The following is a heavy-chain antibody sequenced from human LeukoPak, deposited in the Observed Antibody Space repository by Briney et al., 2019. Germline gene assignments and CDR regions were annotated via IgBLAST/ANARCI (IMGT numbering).Heavy chain of an antibody. CDR3: ARDGLNTMVRGKIHYYYMDV. CDR1: GYSISNGYY. J-gene: IGHJ6*03. D-gene: IGHD3-10*01. V-gene: IGHV4-38-2*02. Sequence: PSETLSLTCTVSGYSISNGYYWGWMRQPPGKGLEWIGSIYHSGRTHYNPSLKSRVIISVDTSKNYFSLKLSSVTAADTAVYYCARDGLNTMVRGKIHYYYMDVWGKGTTVTISS. CDR2: IYHSGRT.